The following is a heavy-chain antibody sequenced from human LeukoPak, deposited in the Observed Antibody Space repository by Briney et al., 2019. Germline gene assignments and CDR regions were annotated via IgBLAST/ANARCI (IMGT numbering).Heavy chain of an antibody. V-gene: IGHV1-69*01. CDR1: GGTFSSYA. Sequence: GASVKVSCKASGGTFSSYAISWVRQAPGQGLEWMGGIIPIFGTANYAQKFQGRVTITADESTSTAYMELRSLRSDDTAVYYCARDTIFGVVIIPNFDYWGQGTLVTVSS. CDR2: IIPIFGTA. CDR3: ARDTIFGVVIIPNFDY. J-gene: IGHJ4*02. D-gene: IGHD3-3*01.